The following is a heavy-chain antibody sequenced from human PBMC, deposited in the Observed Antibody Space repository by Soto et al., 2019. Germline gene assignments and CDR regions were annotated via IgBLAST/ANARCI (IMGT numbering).Heavy chain of an antibody. CDR2: ISISSSDR. Sequence: GGSLRLSCAASGFTLRTYTMNWVRQAPGKGLEWVSSISISSSDRYYADSVRGRFTISRDNAKNALYLQMNSLRDDDTAVYFCVRGMNPLFGGQGTLVTVSS. V-gene: IGHV3-21*06. J-gene: IGHJ4*01. CDR3: VRGMNPLF. CDR1: GFTLRTYT.